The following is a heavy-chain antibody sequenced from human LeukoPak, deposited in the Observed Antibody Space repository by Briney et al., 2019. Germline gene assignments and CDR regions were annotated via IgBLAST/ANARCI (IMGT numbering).Heavy chain of an antibody. V-gene: IGHV1-18*01. Sequence: ASVKVSCKASGYTFTSYGISRVRQAPGQGLEWMGWISAYNGNTNYAQKLQGRVTMTTDTSTSTAHMELRSLRSDDTAMYYCARDLREYSSSSADYWGQGTLVTVSS. J-gene: IGHJ4*02. CDR3: ARDLREYSSSSADY. CDR2: ISAYNGNT. CDR1: GYTFTSYG. D-gene: IGHD6-6*01.